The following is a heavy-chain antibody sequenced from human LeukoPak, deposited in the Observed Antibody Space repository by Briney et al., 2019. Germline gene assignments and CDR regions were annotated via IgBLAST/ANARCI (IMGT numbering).Heavy chain of an antibody. CDR3: AKVLRLGELPQDY. Sequence: GGSLRLSCAASGFTFSSYAMSWVRQAPGKGLEWVSAISGSGGSTDYADSVKGRFTISRDNSKNTLYLQMNSLRAEDTAVYYCAKVLRLGELPQDYWGQGTLVTVSS. V-gene: IGHV3-23*01. CDR1: GFTFSSYA. J-gene: IGHJ4*02. D-gene: IGHD3-16*01. CDR2: ISGSGGST.